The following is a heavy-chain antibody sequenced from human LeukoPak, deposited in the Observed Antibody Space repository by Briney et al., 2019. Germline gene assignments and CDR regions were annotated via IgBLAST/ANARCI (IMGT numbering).Heavy chain of an antibody. CDR1: GYSFTSYA. J-gene: IGHJ4*02. CDR3: ARGPSNYYGSGSYYDY. D-gene: IGHD3-10*01. Sequence: ASVNVSCTASGYSFTSYAMHWVRQAPGQGLEWVGRINTNTGNPPYAQAFAGRFVFSLDTSVSTAYLQISSLKAEDTAVYYCARGPSNYYGSGSYYDYWGQGTLVTVSS. CDR2: INTNTGNP. V-gene: IGHV7-4-1*02.